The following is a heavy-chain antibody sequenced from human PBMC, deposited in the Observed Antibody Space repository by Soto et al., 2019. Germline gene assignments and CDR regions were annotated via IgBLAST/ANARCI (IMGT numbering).Heavy chain of an antibody. J-gene: IGHJ4*02. D-gene: IGHD2-2*01. Sequence: SGPTMVNPTQTLTLTCTFSGFSLRTTEMRVSWIRQPPGKALEWLARIDWDDAYFYSTSLKTRLTISKDTSKNQVVLTMTNMDPVDTATYYCARTSSAGLSHYVDFWGQGTLVTVSS. CDR2: IDWDDAY. CDR3: ARTSSAGLSHYVDF. CDR1: GFSLRTTEMR. V-gene: IGHV2-70*04.